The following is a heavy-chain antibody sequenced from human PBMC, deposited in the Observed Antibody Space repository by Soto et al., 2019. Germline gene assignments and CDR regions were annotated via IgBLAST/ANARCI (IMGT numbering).Heavy chain of an antibody. J-gene: IGHJ4*02. Sequence: GASVKVSCKASGYTFTSYYMHWVRQAPGQGLEWMGIINPSGGSTSYAQKFQGRVTMTRDTSTSTVYMELSSLRSEDTAVYYCARSYYDSSGYPYPLVDYWGQGTLVTVSS. CDR1: GYTFTSYY. CDR3: ARSYYDSSGYPYPLVDY. V-gene: IGHV1-46*01. CDR2: INPSGGST. D-gene: IGHD3-22*01.